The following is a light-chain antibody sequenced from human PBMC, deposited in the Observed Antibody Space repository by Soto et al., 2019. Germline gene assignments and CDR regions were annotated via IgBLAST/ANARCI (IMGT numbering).Light chain of an antibody. CDR2: KVS. J-gene: IGKJ1*01. V-gene: IGKV2-30*02. Sequence: DVVMTQSPLSLPVTLGQPASISCRASQSLVHSDGNTYLNWFQQRPGQSPRRLIYKVSNRDSGVPDRFSGSGSGTDFTLNISRVEAEDVAVYYCLQAAYWPWTFGQGTKVEIK. CDR1: QSLVHSDGNTY. CDR3: LQAAYWPWT.